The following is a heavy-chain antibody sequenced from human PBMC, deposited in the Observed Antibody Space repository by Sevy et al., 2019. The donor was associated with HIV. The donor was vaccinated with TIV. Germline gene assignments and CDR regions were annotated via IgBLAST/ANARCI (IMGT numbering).Heavy chain of an antibody. D-gene: IGHD3-10*01. CDR3: ARDMRFGELLWSGWFDP. CDR2: IWYGEKTK. J-gene: IGHJ5*02. Sequence: GGSLRLSCAASGFTFRTFGMHWVRQAPGKGLEWVAFIWYGEKTKYYAASVKGRFTISRDNSNNTLYLQMNSLGAEDTAVYYCARDMRFGELLWSGWFDPWGQGTLVTVSS. CDR1: GFTFRTFG. V-gene: IGHV3-33*01.